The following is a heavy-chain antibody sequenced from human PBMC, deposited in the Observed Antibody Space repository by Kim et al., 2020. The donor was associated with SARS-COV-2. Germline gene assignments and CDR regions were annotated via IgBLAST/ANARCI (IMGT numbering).Heavy chain of an antibody. D-gene: IGHD6-13*01. Sequence: YADSLKGRFNIYRDNAKNSLYLQMNSLRAEDTAMYYCAKDQSSWYRAFDIWGQGTMVTVSS. V-gene: IGHV3-9*01. CDR3: AKDQSSWYRAFDI. J-gene: IGHJ3*02.